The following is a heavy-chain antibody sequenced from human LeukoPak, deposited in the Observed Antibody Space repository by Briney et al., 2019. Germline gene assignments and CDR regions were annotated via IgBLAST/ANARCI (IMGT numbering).Heavy chain of an antibody. CDR3: ARGLGWLDP. CDR1: GYTFSNNW. CDR2: INPSDSYT. Sequence: GESLKISCQGSGYTFSNNWITWVRPMPGKGLEWMGKINPSDSYTDYNPPFQGHVTISADKSISTAYLQWSSLKASDTAIYYCARGLGWLDPWGQGTLVTVSS. J-gene: IGHJ5*02. V-gene: IGHV5-10-1*01.